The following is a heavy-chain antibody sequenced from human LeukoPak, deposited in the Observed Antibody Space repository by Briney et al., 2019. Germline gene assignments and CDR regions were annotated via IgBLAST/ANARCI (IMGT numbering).Heavy chain of an antibody. V-gene: IGHV3-11*04. Sequence: GGSLRLSCAASGFTFSDYYMSWIRQAPGKGLEWVSYISSSGSTIYYADSVKGRFTISRDNAKNSLYLQMNSLRAEDTAVYYCARRAYYYDSSGYYYGYWGQGTLVTVSS. CDR1: GFTFSDYY. D-gene: IGHD3-22*01. CDR3: ARRAYYYDSSGYYYGY. J-gene: IGHJ4*02. CDR2: ISSSGSTI.